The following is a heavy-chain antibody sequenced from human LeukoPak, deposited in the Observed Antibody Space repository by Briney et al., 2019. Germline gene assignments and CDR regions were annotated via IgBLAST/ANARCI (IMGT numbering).Heavy chain of an antibody. CDR3: ARSNGPHDAFDI. CDR2: IYSGGST. Sequence: GGSLRLSCAASGFTVSSNYMSWVRQAPGKGLEWVSVIYSGGSTYYADSVKGRFTISRDNAKNSLYLQMNSLRAEDTAVYYCARSNGPHDAFDIWGQGTMVTVSS. D-gene: IGHD1-1*01. J-gene: IGHJ3*02. V-gene: IGHV3-53*01. CDR1: GFTVSSNY.